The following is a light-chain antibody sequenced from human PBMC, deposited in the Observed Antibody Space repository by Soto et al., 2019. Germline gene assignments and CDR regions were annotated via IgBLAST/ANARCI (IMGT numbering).Light chain of an antibody. V-gene: IGKV3-11*01. Sequence: VLTQSPATLFLSPGERATLSCRASQTVSRYLAWDQRKPGQAPRLLIYYASNRATGIPARFSGSGSGTDYTLTISSLEPEDFAVYYCQQRSTWPLFTFGGGTKVEI. CDR2: YAS. J-gene: IGKJ4*01. CDR3: QQRSTWPLFT. CDR1: QTVSRY.